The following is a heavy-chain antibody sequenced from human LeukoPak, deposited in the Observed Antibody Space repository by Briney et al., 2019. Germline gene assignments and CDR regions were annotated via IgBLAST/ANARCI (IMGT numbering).Heavy chain of an antibody. CDR3: ARDRTRYYYDSSGPWYYFDY. CDR1: GGSISSYY. CDR2: IYYSGST. D-gene: IGHD3-22*01. J-gene: IGHJ4*02. V-gene: IGHV4-59*01. Sequence: TSETLSLTCTVSGGSISSYYWSWIRQPPGKGLEWFGYIYYSGSTNYNPSLKSRVTISVDTSKNQFSLKLSSVTAADTAVYYCARDRTRYYYDSSGPWYYFDYWGQGTLVTVSS.